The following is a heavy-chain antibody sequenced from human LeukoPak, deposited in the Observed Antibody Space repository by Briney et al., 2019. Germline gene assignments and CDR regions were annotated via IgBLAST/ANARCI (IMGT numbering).Heavy chain of an antibody. CDR2: IYYSGST. CDR3: AAQIPYSSSHNWFDP. V-gene: IGHV4-31*03. J-gene: IGHJ5*02. D-gene: IGHD6-13*01. CDR1: GGSISSGGYY. Sequence: PSETLSLTCTVSGGSISSGGYYWSWIRQHPGKGLEWIGYIYYSGSTYYNPSLKSRVTISVDTSKNQFSLKLSSVTAADTAVYYCAAQIPYSSSHNWFDPWGQGTLVTVSS.